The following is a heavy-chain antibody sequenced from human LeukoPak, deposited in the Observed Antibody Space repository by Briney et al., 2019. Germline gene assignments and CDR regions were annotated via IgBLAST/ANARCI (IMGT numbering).Heavy chain of an antibody. V-gene: IGHV3-66*01. CDR3: ATDNYYDSSGPNSPYYFDY. CDR1: GFTVSSNY. Sequence: PGGSLRLSCAASGFTVSSNYMSWVRQAPGKGLEWVSVIYSGGSTYYADSVKGRFTISRDNSKNTLYLQMNSLRAEDTAVYYCATDNYYDSSGPNSPYYFDYWGQGTLVTVSS. J-gene: IGHJ4*02. D-gene: IGHD3-22*01. CDR2: IYSGGST.